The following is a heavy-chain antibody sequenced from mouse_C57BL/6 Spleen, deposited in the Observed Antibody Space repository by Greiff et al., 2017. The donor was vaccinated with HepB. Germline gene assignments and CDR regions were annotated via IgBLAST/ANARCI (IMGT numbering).Heavy chain of an antibody. D-gene: IGHD1-1*01. CDR1: GYTFTSYG. CDR2: IYPRSGNT. Sequence: VMLVESGAELARPGASVKLSCKASGYTFTSYGISWVKQRTGQGLEWIGEIYPRSGNTYYNEKFKGKATLTADKSSSTAYMELRSLTSEDSAVYFCARSVVAHFDYWGQGTTLTVSS. V-gene: IGHV1-81*01. CDR3: ARSVVAHFDY. J-gene: IGHJ2*01.